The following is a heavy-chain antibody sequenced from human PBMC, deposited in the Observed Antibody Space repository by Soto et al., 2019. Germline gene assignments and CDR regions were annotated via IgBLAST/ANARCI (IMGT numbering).Heavy chain of an antibody. D-gene: IGHD2-15*01. CDR2: IYNTVNT. CDR1: GGSIRRSTDY. J-gene: IGHJ3*02. Sequence: SETLSLTCSVSGGSIRRSTDYWGWIRRSPGKGLEWIGNIYNTVNTYYNPSLKSRVTISVDTSQNQFSLRMTSVTAADTAVCYCARAPDITVVVAIHYAFDIWGQGTMVTVSS. CDR3: ARAPDITVVVAIHYAFDI. V-gene: IGHV4-39*01.